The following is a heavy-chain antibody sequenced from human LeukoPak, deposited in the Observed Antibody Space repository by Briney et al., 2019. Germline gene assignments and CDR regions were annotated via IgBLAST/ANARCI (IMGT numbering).Heavy chain of an antibody. Sequence: PGRSLRLSCAASGFTFSRYGMHWARQAPGKGLEWVAVIWYGGSNRYYADSVKGRFSISRDNFENTLYLQMNSLRADDTALYYCARDLSSGWDYWGQGTLVTVSS. CDR3: ARDLSSGWDY. D-gene: IGHD6-19*01. CDR2: IWYGGSNR. CDR1: GFTFSRYG. V-gene: IGHV3-33*01. J-gene: IGHJ4*02.